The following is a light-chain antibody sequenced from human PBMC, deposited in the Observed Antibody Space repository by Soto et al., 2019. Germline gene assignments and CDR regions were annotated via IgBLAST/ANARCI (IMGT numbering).Light chain of an antibody. V-gene: IGKV1-9*01. CDR2: AAS. J-gene: IGKJ1*01. Sequence: DIQLTQSPSFLSASVGDRVTITCRASQGISSYLAWYHQKPGKAPNLLIYAASTLQSGVPSRFSGSGSGTEFTLTISSLQPEDFATYYCQHLNGYPRTFGQGTEVEI. CDR1: QGISSY. CDR3: QHLNGYPRT.